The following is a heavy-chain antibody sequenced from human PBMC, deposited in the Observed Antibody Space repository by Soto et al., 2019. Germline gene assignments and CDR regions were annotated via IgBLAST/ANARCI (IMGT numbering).Heavy chain of an antibody. CDR1: GFTFSNYA. V-gene: IGHV3-30*18. CDR2: TSYDGNNE. CDR3: GEDKGVFNCSSYYFDN. Sequence: PGGSLRLSCAASGFTFSNYAMHWVRQAPGQGLEWVALTSYDGNNEYYTDSVKGRFTISRDNSKNTLFLQMNSPRPEATAVYYWGEDKGVFNCSSYYFDNCGQGSLVTVSS. D-gene: IGHD1-1*01. J-gene: IGHJ4*02.